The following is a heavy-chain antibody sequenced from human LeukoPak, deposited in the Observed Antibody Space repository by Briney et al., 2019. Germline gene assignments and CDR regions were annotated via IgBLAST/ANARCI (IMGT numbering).Heavy chain of an antibody. CDR3: ARAGHNYYYYMDV. CDR2: IYHSGST. V-gene: IGHV4-38-2*02. CDR1: GYSISSGYY. D-gene: IGHD3-10*01. J-gene: IGHJ6*03. Sequence: PSETLSLTCTVSGYSISSGYYWGWIRQPPGKGLEWIGSIYHSGSTYYNPSLKSRVTISVDTSKNQFSLKLSSVTAADTAVYYCARAGHNYYYYMDVWGKGTTVTVSS.